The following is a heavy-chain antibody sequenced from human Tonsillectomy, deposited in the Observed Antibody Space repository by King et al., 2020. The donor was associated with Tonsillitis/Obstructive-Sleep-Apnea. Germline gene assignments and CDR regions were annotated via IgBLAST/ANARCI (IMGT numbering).Heavy chain of an antibody. CDR2: IKSKTDGGTA. V-gene: IGHV3-15*01. Sequence: VQLVESGGGLVKPGGSLRLSCAASGFTFNNAWMSWVRQAPGKGLEWVGHIKSKTDGGTADYAAPVKGRFTISRDDAKNTLYLQMNSLTTEDTVVYYCTTSHAVTLDGFDIWGQGTMVTVSS. CDR3: TTSHAVTLDGFDI. J-gene: IGHJ3*02. D-gene: IGHD4-17*01. CDR1: GFTFNNAW.